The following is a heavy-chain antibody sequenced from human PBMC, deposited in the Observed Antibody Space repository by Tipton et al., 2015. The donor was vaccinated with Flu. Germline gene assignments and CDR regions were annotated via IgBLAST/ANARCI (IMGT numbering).Heavy chain of an antibody. CDR3: ARGGLLRYFGWFGEAR. J-gene: IGHJ1*01. Sequence: TLSLTCTVSGGSISSGSYYWSWIRQPAGKGLEWIGRIYTGGSANYKPSLKSRVTISVDTSKNQFSLQLTSLTAPDTAVYHCARGGLLRYFGWFGEARWGQGTLVTVSS. D-gene: IGHD3-9*01. CDR2: IYTGGSA. V-gene: IGHV4-61*02. CDR1: GGSISSGSYY.